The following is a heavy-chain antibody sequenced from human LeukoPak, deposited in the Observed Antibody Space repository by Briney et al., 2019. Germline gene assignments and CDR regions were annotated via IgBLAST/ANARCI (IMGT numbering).Heavy chain of an antibody. Sequence: SQTLSLTCAVSGGSITTTDFDWAWIRHPPGKGFEWIATISSSGKAYYYPSPMSRVTISVYTAKHKVSLDVTSATAADTGVFYCARFKGGTGFDHWGRGILVIVS. CDR1: GGSITTTDFD. V-gene: IGHV4-39*01. D-gene: IGHD1-26*01. J-gene: IGHJ4*02. CDR3: ARFKGGTGFDH. CDR2: ISSSGKA.